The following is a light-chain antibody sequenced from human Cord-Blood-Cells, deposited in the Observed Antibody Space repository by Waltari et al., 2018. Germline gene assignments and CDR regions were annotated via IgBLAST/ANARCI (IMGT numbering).Light chain of an antibody. CDR2: KAS. V-gene: IGKV1-5*03. CDR1: QSISSW. J-gene: IGKJ1*01. CDR3: QQYNSYSRT. Sequence: DIQMTQSPSTLSASVGDRVTITSRASQSISSWLAWYQQKPGKAPKLLIYKASSLESGIPSRFIGSGSGTEFTLTISSLQPDDFATYYCQQYNSYSRTFGQGTKVEIK.